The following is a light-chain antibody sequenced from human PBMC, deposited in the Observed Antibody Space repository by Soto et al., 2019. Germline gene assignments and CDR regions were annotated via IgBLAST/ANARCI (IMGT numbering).Light chain of an antibody. CDR1: SSNLGTGYD. CDR2: AND. J-gene: IGLJ3*02. Sequence: QLVLTQPPSVSGAPGQKVTISCTGSSSNLGTGYDVHWYQQYPGRAPKLLIYANDKRPSGVPDRISGSKSGTSASLAMTGLQAEDEADYYCQSYDISLSAWVFGGGTKVTVL. CDR3: QSYDISLSAWV. V-gene: IGLV1-40*01.